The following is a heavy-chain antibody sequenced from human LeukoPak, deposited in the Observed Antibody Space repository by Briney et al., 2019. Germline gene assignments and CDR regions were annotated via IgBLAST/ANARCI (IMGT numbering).Heavy chain of an antibody. CDR3: ARGHSSDWYQLFHYGMDV. Sequence: GGSLRLSCAASGFTFSDYYMSWIRQAPGKGLEWVSYISSSGSTIYYADSVKGRFTISRDNAKNSLYLQMNSLRAEDTAVYYCARGHSSDWYQLFHYGMDVWGQGTTVTVSS. J-gene: IGHJ6*02. V-gene: IGHV3-11*01. CDR1: GFTFSDYY. CDR2: ISSSGSTI. D-gene: IGHD6-19*01.